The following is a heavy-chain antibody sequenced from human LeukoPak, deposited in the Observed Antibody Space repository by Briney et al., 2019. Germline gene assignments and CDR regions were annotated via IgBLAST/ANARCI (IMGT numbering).Heavy chain of an antibody. CDR3: ASLDTAKQPLANH. Sequence: GGSLRLSCVASGLTVSNHWMSWVRQAPGKGLEWVANIREERGQEYYVDSVKGRFTISKNSAKNSLYLKMNTLRVEDTAMYYCASLDTAKQPLANHWGQGTLVTVSS. CDR1: GLTVSNHW. CDR2: IREERGQE. J-gene: IGHJ5*02. D-gene: IGHD5-18*01. V-gene: IGHV3-7*03.